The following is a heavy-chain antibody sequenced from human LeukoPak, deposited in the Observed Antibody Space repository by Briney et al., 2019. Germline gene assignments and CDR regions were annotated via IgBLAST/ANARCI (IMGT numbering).Heavy chain of an antibody. D-gene: IGHD5-24*01. CDR3: ARRGMRWLQSKNFDY. CDR1: GYSISSGYY. CDR2: IYHSGRT. J-gene: IGHJ4*02. V-gene: IGHV4-38-2*02. Sequence: PSETLSLTCTVSGYSISSGYYWGWIRRPPGKGLEWIGSIYHSGRTNYNPALKRRVTISVDTSKNKLSLKLSSVTAADTAVYYCARRGMRWLQSKNFDYWGQGTLVTVSS.